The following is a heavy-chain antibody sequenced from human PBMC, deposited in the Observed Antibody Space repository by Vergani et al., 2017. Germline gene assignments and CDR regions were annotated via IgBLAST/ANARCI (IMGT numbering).Heavy chain of an antibody. V-gene: IGHV1-69*18. J-gene: IGHJ6*02. CDR1: GGTFSSYA. CDR3: ARDGDIVGATISYYYGMDV. D-gene: IGHD1-26*01. CDR2: IIPIFGTA. Sequence: QVQLVQSGAEVKKPGSSVKVSCQASGGTFSSYAISWVRQASGQGLEWMGRIIPIFGTANYAQKFQGRVTITADESTSTAYMELSSLRSEDTAVYYCARDGDIVGATISYYYGMDVWGQGTTVTVSS.